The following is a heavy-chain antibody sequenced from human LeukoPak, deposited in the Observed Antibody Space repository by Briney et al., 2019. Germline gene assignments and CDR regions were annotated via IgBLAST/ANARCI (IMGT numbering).Heavy chain of an antibody. CDR3: ARLIAAAGTGNWFDP. V-gene: IGHV4-4*09. CDR1: GGSISSYY. CDR2: IYTSGST. J-gene: IGHJ5*02. D-gene: IGHD6-13*01. Sequence: SETLSLTCTVSGGSISSYYWSWIRRPPGKGLEWIGYIYTSGSTNYNPSLKSRVTISVDTSKNQFSLKLSSVTAADTAVYYCARLIAAAGTGNWFDPWGQGTLVTVSS.